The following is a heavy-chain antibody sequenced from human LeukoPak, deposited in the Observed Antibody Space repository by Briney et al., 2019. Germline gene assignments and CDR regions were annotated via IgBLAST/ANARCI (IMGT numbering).Heavy chain of an antibody. J-gene: IGHJ4*02. CDR1: GGSISSGGYS. V-gene: IGHV4-30-4*07. CDR3: ARVLSPASSGYTHFDY. D-gene: IGHD3-22*01. CDR2: IYYSGST. Sequence: SQTLSLTCAVSGGSISSGGYSWSWIRQPPGKGLEWIGYIYYSGSTYYNPSLKSRVTISVDTSKNQFSLKLSSVTTADTAVYYCARVLSPASSGYTHFDYWGQGTLVTVSS.